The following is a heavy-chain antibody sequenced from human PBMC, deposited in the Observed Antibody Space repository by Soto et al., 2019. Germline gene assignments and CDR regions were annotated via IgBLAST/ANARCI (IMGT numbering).Heavy chain of an antibody. CDR2: IYHSGNT. D-gene: IGHD3-3*02. V-gene: IGHV4-38-2*01. CDR1: GYSITNGYY. CDR3: ARVKLAGRGSFHD. Sequence: SETLSLTCAVSGYSITNGYYWGWIRQPPGKGLEWIGSIYHSGNTYYNPSLKSRVTLSIDTSNNQFSLKLRSVTAADPAMYYCARVKLAGRGSFHDWGQGTLVTASS. J-gene: IGHJ4*02.